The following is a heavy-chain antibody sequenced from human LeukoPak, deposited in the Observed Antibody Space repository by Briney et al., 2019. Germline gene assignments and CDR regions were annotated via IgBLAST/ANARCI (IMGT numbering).Heavy chain of an antibody. D-gene: IGHD5-24*01. Sequence: SETLSLTCIVSSGSISNYYWSWIRQPPGKGLEWIAYIHYSGSTNYNPSLKSRVTISVDTSKNQFSLKLSSVTAADTAVYYCARRAEDGYNYSWFDPWGQGTLVTVSS. CDR1: SGSISNYY. V-gene: IGHV4-59*08. CDR3: ARRAEDGYNYSWFDP. CDR2: IHYSGST. J-gene: IGHJ5*02.